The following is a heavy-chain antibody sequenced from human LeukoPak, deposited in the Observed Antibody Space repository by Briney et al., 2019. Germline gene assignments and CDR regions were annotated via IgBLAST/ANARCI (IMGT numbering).Heavy chain of an antibody. V-gene: IGHV3-53*01. D-gene: IGHD6-19*01. J-gene: IGHJ4*02. CDR3: ATWPGGWYGEDS. CDR2: IYGGGST. CDR1: GYTVSSNY. Sequence: GGSLRLSCAASGYTVSSNYMSWVRQAPGKGLEWVSVIYGGGSTYYADSVKGRFTISRDTSKNTLHLQMNSLRAEDTAVYYCATWPGGWYGEDSWGQGTLVTVSS.